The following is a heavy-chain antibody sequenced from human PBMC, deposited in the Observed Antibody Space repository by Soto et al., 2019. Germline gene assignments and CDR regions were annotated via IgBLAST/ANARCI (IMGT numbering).Heavy chain of an antibody. Sequence: ETLSLTCTVSDGSISNYYWSWIRQPAGKRLEWIGRFSTSGTTYYNPSLKSRVTMSIDTSQNQFSLKLSSVTAADTAVYYCVRVGPNFHYYYGLDVWGQGTTVTVSS. CDR1: DGSISNYY. V-gene: IGHV4-4*07. CDR2: FSTSGTT. CDR3: VRVGPNFHYYYGLDV. J-gene: IGHJ6*02. D-gene: IGHD3-16*01.